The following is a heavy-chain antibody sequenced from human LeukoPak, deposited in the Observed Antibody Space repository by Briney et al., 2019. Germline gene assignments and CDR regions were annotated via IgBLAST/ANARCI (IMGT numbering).Heavy chain of an antibody. V-gene: IGHV3-9*01. CDR2: MGWNSGII. J-gene: IGHJ6*02. D-gene: IGHD6-19*01. Sequence: PGGSLRLSCAASGLTFEDHAMHWVRQAPGKGLHWVSGMGWNSGIIGYAESAKGRFTISRDNAKNSLYLQMNNLRAEDTAVYYCARQGGWYYYYGMDDWGQGTTVTVSS. CDR1: GLTFEDHA. CDR3: ARQGGWYYYYGMDD.